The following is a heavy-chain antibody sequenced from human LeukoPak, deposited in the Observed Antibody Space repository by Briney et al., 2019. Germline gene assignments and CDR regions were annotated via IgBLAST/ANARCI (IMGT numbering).Heavy chain of an antibody. Sequence: ASVKVSCKASGYTFTGYYMHWVRQAPGQGLEWMGWINPNSGGTNYAQKFQGRVTMTRNTSISTAYMELSSLRSEDTAVYYCARGYCSGGSCYFHFDYWGQGTLVTVSS. J-gene: IGHJ4*02. CDR1: GYTFTGYY. CDR2: INPNSGGT. D-gene: IGHD2-15*01. V-gene: IGHV1-2*02. CDR3: ARGYCSGGSCYFHFDY.